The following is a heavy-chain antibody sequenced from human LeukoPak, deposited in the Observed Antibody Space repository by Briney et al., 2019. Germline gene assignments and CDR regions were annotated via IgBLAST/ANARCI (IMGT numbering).Heavy chain of an antibody. J-gene: IGHJ6*02. Sequence: GSLKVCCKASGYTFTSYGIRWVRQAPGQGLEWVGWISAYNGNTNYAQKLQGRVTMTTDTSTSTAYMELRSLRSDDTAVYYCARDSPPSNVLQRYYYYGMDVWGQGTTVTVSS. CDR2: ISAYNGNT. CDR1: GYTFTSYG. CDR3: ARDSPPSNVLQRYYYYGMDV. V-gene: IGHV1-18*01. D-gene: IGHD2-8*02.